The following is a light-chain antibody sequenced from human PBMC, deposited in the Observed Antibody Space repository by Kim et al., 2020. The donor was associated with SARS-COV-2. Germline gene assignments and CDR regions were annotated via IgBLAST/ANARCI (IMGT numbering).Light chain of an antibody. CDR3: SSYAGSNYV. V-gene: IGLV2-8*01. CDR2: EVS. Sequence: QSALTQPPSASGSPGQSVTISCTGTSSDVGGYNYVSWYQQHPGKAPKLMIYEVSKRPSGVPDRFSGSKSGNTASLTVSGLQAEDVADYYCSSYAGSNYVFGTGTKVTVL. CDR1: SSDVGGYNY. J-gene: IGLJ1*01.